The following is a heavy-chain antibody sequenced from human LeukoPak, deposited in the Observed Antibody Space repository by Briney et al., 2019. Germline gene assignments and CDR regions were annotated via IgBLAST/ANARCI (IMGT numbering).Heavy chain of an antibody. CDR2: IYYSGST. D-gene: IGHD3-22*01. CDR3: ARCHYYDMGDAAFDI. CDR1: GGSISSYY. J-gene: IGHJ3*02. V-gene: IGHV4-59*08. Sequence: KPSETLSLTCTVSGGSISSYYWSWIRQPPGKGLEWIGYIYYSGSTNYNPSLKSRVTISVDTSKNQFSLKLSSVTAADTAVYYCARCHYYDMGDAAFDIWGQGTMVTVSS.